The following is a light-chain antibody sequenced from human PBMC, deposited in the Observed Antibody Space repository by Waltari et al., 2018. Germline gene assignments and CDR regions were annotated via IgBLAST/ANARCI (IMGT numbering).Light chain of an antibody. J-gene: IGKJ4*01. CDR1: QSLGTF. V-gene: IGKV1-5*03. CDR3: QQYKSYPLT. CDR2: GAS. Sequence: DIQMTQSPSTLSASAGDRVPISCRASQSLGTFLAWCQQKPGKPPKLLIHGASTLQIGVPSRFSGSGSGTEFTLTISSLQPDDFATYYCQQYKSYPLTFGGGTRVEIK.